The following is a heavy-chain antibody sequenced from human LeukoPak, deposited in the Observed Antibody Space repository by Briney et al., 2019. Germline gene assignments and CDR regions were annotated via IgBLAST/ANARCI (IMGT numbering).Heavy chain of an antibody. CDR1: GGSISSHY. CDR2: IYYSGST. D-gene: IGHD3-3*01. CDR3: ASFRSTYYDFWSGYYPGNYYYYYMDV. Sequence: PSETLSLTCTVSGGSISSHYWSWIRQPPGKGLEWIGYIYYSGSTNYNPSLKSRVTTSVDTSKNQFSLKLSSVTAADTAVYYCASFRSTYYDFWSGYYPGNYYYYYMDVWGKGTTVTVSS. J-gene: IGHJ6*03. V-gene: IGHV4-59*11.